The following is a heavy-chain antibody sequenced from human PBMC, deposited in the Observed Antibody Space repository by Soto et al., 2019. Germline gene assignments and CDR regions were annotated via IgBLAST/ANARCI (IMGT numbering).Heavy chain of an antibody. CDR3: ETDLSYGELLAY. V-gene: IGHV1-24*01. Sequence: ASVKVACKGSGYTLTELSMHWVRQAPGKGLEWMGGFDPEDGETIYAQKFQGRVTMTEDTSTDTAYMELSSLRSEDTAVYYCETDLSYGELLAYWGQGTLVTVSS. J-gene: IGHJ4*02. D-gene: IGHD5-18*01. CDR1: GYTLTELS. CDR2: FDPEDGET.